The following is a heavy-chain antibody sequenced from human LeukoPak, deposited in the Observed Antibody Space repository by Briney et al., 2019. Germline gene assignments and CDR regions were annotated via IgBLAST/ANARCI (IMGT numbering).Heavy chain of an antibody. Sequence: GGSLRLSCAASGFTFSSYWKNWVRQAPGKGKGRVANITEDGSEKYYVDSVKSRFTISRDNAKSSLYLQMNSLRVEDTAVYYCARGPSSLRDSFDYWGQGSLVTVAS. CDR3: ARGPSSLRDSFDY. J-gene: IGHJ4*02. CDR2: ITEDGSEK. V-gene: IGHV3-7*01. CDR1: GFTFSSYW.